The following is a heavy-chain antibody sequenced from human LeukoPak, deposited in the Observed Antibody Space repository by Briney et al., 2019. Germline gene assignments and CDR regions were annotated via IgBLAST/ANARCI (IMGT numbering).Heavy chain of an antibody. V-gene: IGHV3-23*01. D-gene: IGHD6-19*01. CDR3: AKVLGVSSGHFDY. CDR2: ISGGGGST. Sequence: GGSLRLSCAASGFTLSNYAMSWVRQAPGKGLEWVSAISGGGGSTYYADSVKGRFTISRDNSKNTLYLQMNSLRAEDTAVYYCAKVLGVSSGHFDYWGQGTLVTVSS. CDR1: GFTLSNYA. J-gene: IGHJ4*02.